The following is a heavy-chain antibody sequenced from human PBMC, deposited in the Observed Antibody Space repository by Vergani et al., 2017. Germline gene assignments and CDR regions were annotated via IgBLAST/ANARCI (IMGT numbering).Heavy chain of an antibody. CDR2: IYYSGST. D-gene: IGHD2-21*02. CDR3: ARHRGTANYYDGMDV. V-gene: IGHV4-59*01. J-gene: IGHJ6*02. Sequence: QVQLQESGPGLVKPSETLSLTCTVSGGSISSYYWSWIRQPPGKGLEWIGYIYYSGSTNYNPSLKSRVTISVDTSKNQFSLKLSSVTAADTAVYYCARHRGTANYYDGMDVWGQGTTVTVSS. CDR1: GGSISSYY.